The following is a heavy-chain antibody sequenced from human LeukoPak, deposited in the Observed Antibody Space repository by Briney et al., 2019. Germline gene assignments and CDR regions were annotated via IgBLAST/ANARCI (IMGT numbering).Heavy chain of an antibody. D-gene: IGHD5-18*01. CDR1: GFTVSSNY. Sequence: GGSLRLSCAASGFTVSSNYMSWVRQAPGKGLEWASVIYSGGSTYYADSVRGRFTISRDNSRNTLYLQMNSLRAEDTAVYYCARVTAMVRSFDYWGQGTLVTVSS. CDR2: IYSGGST. J-gene: IGHJ4*02. V-gene: IGHV3-53*01. CDR3: ARVTAMVRSFDY.